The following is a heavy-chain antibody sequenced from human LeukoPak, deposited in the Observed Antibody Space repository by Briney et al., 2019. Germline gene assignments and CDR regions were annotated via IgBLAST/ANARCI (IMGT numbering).Heavy chain of an antibody. CDR2: VFDSGGT. Sequence: SETLSLTCTVSGGSISNYCWSWIRQPPGKGLEWIGYVFDSGGTNYNPSRKSRVTISVDTSKKQFSLKLSSVTAADTAVYYCARGYSSSWNDFDYWGQGTLVTVSS. CDR1: GGSISNYC. V-gene: IGHV4-59*01. CDR3: ARGYSSSWNDFDY. D-gene: IGHD6-13*01. J-gene: IGHJ4*02.